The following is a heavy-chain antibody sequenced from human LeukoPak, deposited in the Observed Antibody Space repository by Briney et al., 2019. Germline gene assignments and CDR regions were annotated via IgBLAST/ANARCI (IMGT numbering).Heavy chain of an antibody. CDR3: ARNGRGDRADAFDI. J-gene: IGHJ3*02. CDR1: GGSISSYY. Sequence: SETLSLTRAVSGGSISSYYWSWIRQSPGKGQEWIGYIYYGGSTNYNPSLKSRVTISVDTSKTQFSLMLNSVTAADTAVYFCARNGRGDRADAFDIWGQGTVVTVSS. V-gene: IGHV4-59*01. CDR2: IYYGGST. D-gene: IGHD2-21*01.